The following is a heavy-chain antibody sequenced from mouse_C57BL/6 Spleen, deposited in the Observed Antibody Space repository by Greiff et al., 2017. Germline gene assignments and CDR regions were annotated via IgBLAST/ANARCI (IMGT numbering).Heavy chain of an antibody. Sequence: DVQLQESGAELVKPGDSVKLSCTASGFNIKDYYMHWVKQRTEQGLEWIGRIDPEDGETKYAPKFQGKATITADTSSNIAYLQLSSLTSEDTAVYYCALMVTPYWYFDVWGTGTTVTVSS. D-gene: IGHD2-1*01. CDR2: IDPEDGET. CDR1: GFNIKDYY. V-gene: IGHV14-2*01. CDR3: ALMVTPYWYFDV. J-gene: IGHJ1*03.